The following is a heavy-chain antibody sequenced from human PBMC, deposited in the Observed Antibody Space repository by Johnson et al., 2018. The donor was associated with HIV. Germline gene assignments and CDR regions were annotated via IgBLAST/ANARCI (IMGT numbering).Heavy chain of an antibody. J-gene: IGHJ3*02. CDR1: GFTVSSNY. D-gene: IGHD1-26*01. Sequence: VQLVESGGGVVQPGRSLRLSCAASGFTVSSNYMSWVRQAPGKGLEWVSVIYSGGSTYYADSVKGRFTISRDNSKNTLYLQMNSLRAEDTAVYYCAKDMRQWELLDAFDIWGQGTMVTVSS. CDR2: IYSGGST. CDR3: AKDMRQWELLDAFDI. V-gene: IGHV3-66*02.